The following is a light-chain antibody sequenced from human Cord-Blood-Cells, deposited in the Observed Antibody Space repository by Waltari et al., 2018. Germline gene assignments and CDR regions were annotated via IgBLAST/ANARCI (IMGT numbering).Light chain of an antibody. CDR1: QSISSW. CDR3: QQYNSYSRT. J-gene: IGKJ1*01. Sequence: DIQMTQPPSTLSASVGDRVTITCRASQSISSWFAWYQQKPGKDPKLLIYDASSLESGVPSRFSGSGSGTGFTLTMSSLQPDDFATYSCQQYNSYSRTFGQGTKVEIK. V-gene: IGKV1-5*01. CDR2: DAS.